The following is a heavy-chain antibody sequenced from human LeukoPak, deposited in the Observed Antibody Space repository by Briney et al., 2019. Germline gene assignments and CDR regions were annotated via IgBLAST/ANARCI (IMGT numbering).Heavy chain of an antibody. Sequence: GGSLRLSCAASGFSVSGKFMSWVRQAPGKGLEWVSIIHYDGKIRYAGSVGGRFTIYRDDSENALFLQMNSLRVDDTAVYFCASGDGYLQPYWGQGTLVTVSS. CDR1: GFSVSGKF. J-gene: IGHJ4*02. D-gene: IGHD2-21*01. CDR2: IHYDGKI. V-gene: IGHV3-53*01. CDR3: ASGDGYLQPY.